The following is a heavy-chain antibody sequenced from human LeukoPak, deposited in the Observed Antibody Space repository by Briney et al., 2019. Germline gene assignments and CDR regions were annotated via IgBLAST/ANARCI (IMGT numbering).Heavy chain of an antibody. D-gene: IGHD3-16*01. J-gene: IGHJ4*02. CDR2: INHGGST. CDR3: ARGGGTFGGHGVVAY. CDR1: GGSFRGHY. Sequence: SETLSHTCAVYGGSFRGHYWIWIRQSPGKGLEWIGEINHGGSTNYNPSLKSRVTISIDTSKNQFSLKLNSVTAADTAVYYCARGGGTFGGHGVVAYWGQGPLVTVSS. V-gene: IGHV4-34*01.